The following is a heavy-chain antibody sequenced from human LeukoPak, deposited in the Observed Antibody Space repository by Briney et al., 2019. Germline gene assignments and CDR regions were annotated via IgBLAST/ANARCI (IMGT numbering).Heavy chain of an antibody. CDR1: GFTFSSYS. CDR3: ARASSGTQDAFDI. Sequence: PGGSLRLSCAASGFTFSSYSMNWVRQAPGKGLEWVSSISYAGSVKGRFTISRDYAKNSVYLQMNSLRAEDTAVYYCARASSGTQDAFDIWGQGTMVTVSS. D-gene: IGHD1-26*01. J-gene: IGHJ3*02. CDR2: IS. V-gene: IGHV3-21*01.